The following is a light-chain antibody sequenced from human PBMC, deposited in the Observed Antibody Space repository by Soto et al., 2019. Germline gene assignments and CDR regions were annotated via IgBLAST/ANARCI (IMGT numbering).Light chain of an antibody. Sequence: IQMTQSPSSVSASVGDRVSITCRASQDIGDWLAWYRQKPGKAPKLLVYAASSLQSGVPSRFSGSGSGTDFTLTIRSLQPEDFETYYCQQGYRFPVTFGGWGKVDIK. CDR3: QQGYRFPVT. CDR1: QDIGDW. J-gene: IGKJ4*01. CDR2: AAS. V-gene: IGKV1-12*01.